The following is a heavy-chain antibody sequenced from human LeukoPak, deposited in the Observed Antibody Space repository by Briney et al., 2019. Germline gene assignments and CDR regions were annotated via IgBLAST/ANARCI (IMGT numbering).Heavy chain of an antibody. Sequence: SETLSLACTVSGGSVSSYYWSWIRQPAGKGLEWIGRFYTSGSTNYNPSLKSRVTISVDTSKNQFSLKPSSVAAADTAVYYCARSLQGYSYGGYYYMDVWGKGTTVTVSS. V-gene: IGHV4-4*07. J-gene: IGHJ6*03. CDR2: FYTSGST. CDR3: ARSLQGYSYGGYYYMDV. CDR1: GGSVSSYY. D-gene: IGHD5-18*01.